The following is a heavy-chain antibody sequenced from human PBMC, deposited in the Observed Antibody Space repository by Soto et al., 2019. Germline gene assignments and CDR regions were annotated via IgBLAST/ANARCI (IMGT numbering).Heavy chain of an antibody. J-gene: IGHJ4*02. D-gene: IGHD3-16*01. CDR3: ARGEFLSYDDY. V-gene: IGHV4-59*01. Sequence: SETLSLTCTVSGGSISSYYWSWIRQPPGKGLEWIGYIYYSGSTNYHPSLKSRVTITRDTSASTAYMELSSLRSEDTAVYYCARGEFLSYDDYWGQGTLVTVSS. CDR1: GGSISSYY. CDR2: IYYSGST.